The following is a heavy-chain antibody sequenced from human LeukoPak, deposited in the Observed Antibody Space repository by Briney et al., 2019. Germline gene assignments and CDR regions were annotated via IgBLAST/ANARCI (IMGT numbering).Heavy chain of an antibody. Sequence: SETLSLTCAVYGGSFSGYYWSWIRQPPGKGLEWIGEINHSGSTNYNPSLKSRVTISVDTSKNQFSLKLSSVTAADTAVYYCARVYDSSGYSSVDYYYGMDVWGQGTTVTVSS. CDR1: GGSFSGYY. J-gene: IGHJ6*02. CDR3: ARVYDSSGYSSVDYYYGMDV. CDR2: INHSGST. D-gene: IGHD3-22*01. V-gene: IGHV4-34*01.